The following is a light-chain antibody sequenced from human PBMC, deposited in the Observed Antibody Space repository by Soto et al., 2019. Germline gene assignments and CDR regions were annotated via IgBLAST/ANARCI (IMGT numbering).Light chain of an antibody. CDR3: QQYTNWPPT. CDR1: QIVYGRQ. CDR2: GAS. V-gene: IGKV3-15*01. Sequence: PVTLHLSPADRSSLSCTLSQIVYGRQLAWYQHKPGQAPRLLIYGASNRATGIPARFSGSGSGTEFTLTINSLQSEDFAVYYCQQYTNWPPTFGQGIKVDIK. J-gene: IGKJ1*01.